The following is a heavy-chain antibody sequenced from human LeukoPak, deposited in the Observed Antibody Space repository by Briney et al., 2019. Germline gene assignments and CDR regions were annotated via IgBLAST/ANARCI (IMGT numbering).Heavy chain of an antibody. CDR1: GGTFSSYA. Sequence: GSSVKVSCKASGGTFSSYAISWVRQAPGQGLEWMGWISAYNGNTNYAQKLQGRVTMTTDTSTSTAYMELRSLRSDDTAVYYCARQLWFGDPEIQFDYWGQGTLVTVSS. CDR3: ARQLWFGDPEIQFDY. CDR2: ISAYNGNT. D-gene: IGHD3-10*01. J-gene: IGHJ4*02. V-gene: IGHV1-18*01.